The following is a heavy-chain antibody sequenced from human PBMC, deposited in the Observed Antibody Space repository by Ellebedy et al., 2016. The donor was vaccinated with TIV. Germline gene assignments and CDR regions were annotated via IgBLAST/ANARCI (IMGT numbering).Heavy chain of an antibody. Sequence: GGSLRLSCEASGFSFSSYVMHWVRQAPGKGLVWVALIWYDGSQKYYAESVKGRFTISRDNSKNTLFLQMNSLRDEDTSVYYCARVIGIAAAGTPAFNIWGQGTMVTVSS. CDR1: GFSFSSYV. CDR2: IWYDGSQK. D-gene: IGHD6-13*01. CDR3: ARVIGIAAAGTPAFNI. V-gene: IGHV3-33*01. J-gene: IGHJ3*02.